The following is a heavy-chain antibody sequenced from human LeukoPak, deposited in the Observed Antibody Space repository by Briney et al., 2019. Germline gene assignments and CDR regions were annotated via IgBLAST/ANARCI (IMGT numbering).Heavy chain of an antibody. CDR1: GFTFSSYA. CDR3: AKDRVLRFLEWFNDAFDI. Sequence: GGSLRLSCAASGFTFSSYAMSWVRQAPGKGLEWVSAISGSGGSTYYADSVKGRLTISRDNSKNTLYLQMNSLRAEDTAVYYCAKDRVLRFLEWFNDAFDIWGQGTMVTVSS. V-gene: IGHV3-23*01. D-gene: IGHD3-3*01. CDR2: ISGSGGST. J-gene: IGHJ3*02.